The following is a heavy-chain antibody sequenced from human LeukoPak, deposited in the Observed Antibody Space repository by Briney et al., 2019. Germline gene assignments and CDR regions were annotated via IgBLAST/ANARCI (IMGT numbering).Heavy chain of an antibody. CDR2: IYYSGST. CDR1: GGSISSSYYY. Sequence: SETLSLTCTVSGGSISSSYYYWSRIPQPPGKGPEWIGSIYYSGSTYYNPSLKSRVTISVDTSKNQSSLKLSSVTGADTAVYYCARGIHGYSYGYVPWELYSYMDGWGKGTTVSISS. V-gene: IGHV4-39*07. D-gene: IGHD5-18*01. J-gene: IGHJ6*03. CDR3: ARGIHGYSYGYVPWELYSYMDG.